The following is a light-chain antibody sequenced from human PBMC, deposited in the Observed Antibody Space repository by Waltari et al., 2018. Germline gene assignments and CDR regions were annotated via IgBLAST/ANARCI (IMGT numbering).Light chain of an antibody. J-gene: IGKJ1*01. V-gene: IGKV4-1*01. CDR2: GAS. Sequence: DIVMTQSPESLAVPLGERATIHCKSSQSVLFTSNNKNYLAWYQQKPGQPPKLLIYGASTRESGVPDRFSGSGSGTEFTLTIDSLQAEDVAVYHCQQYYSVPRTFGQGTKVEVK. CDR3: QQYYSVPRT. CDR1: QSVLFTSNNKNY.